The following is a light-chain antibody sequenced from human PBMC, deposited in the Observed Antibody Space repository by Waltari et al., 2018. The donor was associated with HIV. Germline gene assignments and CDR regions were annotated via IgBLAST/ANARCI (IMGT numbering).Light chain of an antibody. V-gene: IGLV2-14*01. CDR2: GVV. J-gene: IGLJ2*01. CDR3: TSYISSAIPV. Sequence: QSALTQPASVSGSPGQSITISCTGTDTDHYDVSWYQHRPGESTQVISFGVVNRPSGVSDRFSGSRSGNTASLTISVLLAEDEADYFCTSYISSAIPVFGGGTKVTVL. CDR1: DTDHYD.